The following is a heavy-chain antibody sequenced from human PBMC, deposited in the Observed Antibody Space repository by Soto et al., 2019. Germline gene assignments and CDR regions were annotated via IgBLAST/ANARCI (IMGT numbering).Heavy chain of an antibody. J-gene: IGHJ6*02. CDR2: INHSGST. Sequence: PSETLSLTCAVYGGSFSGYYWSWIRQPPGKGLEWIGEINHSGSTNYNPSLKSRVTISVDTSKNQFSLKLSSVTAADTAVYYCARVRFGFWSGYLHYYYYGMDVWGQGTTVTVSS. V-gene: IGHV4-34*01. CDR3: ARVRFGFWSGYLHYYYYGMDV. CDR1: GGSFSGYY. D-gene: IGHD3-3*01.